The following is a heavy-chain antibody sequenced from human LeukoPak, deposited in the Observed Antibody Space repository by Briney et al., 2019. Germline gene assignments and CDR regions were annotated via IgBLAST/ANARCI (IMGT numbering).Heavy chain of an antibody. CDR3: ARSFYGHDPYYCYMDV. J-gene: IGHJ6*03. V-gene: IGHV3-74*01. D-gene: IGHD2-2*01. CDR2: INSDGSST. CDR1: GFTFSSYW. Sequence: GGSLRLSCAASGFTFSSYWMHWVRQAPGKGLVWVSCINSDGSSTSYADSVKGRFTISRDNAKNTLYLQMNSLRAEDTAVYYCARSFYGHDPYYCYMDVWGKGTTVAVSS.